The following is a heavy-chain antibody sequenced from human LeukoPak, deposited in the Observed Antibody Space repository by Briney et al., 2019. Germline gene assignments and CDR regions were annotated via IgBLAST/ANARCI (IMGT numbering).Heavy chain of an antibody. CDR1: GYTFTRYE. J-gene: IGHJ4*01. Sequence: ASVKVSCKACGYTFTRYEINWVRQATGHGLEWMGGMNPNSGKTGYTRKFQRRGTITRNPSISPAYMELSRLRSEDTAVYFCVRGLAIGAATDWGQGSLVTVSS. V-gene: IGHV1-8*03. CDR2: MNPNSGKT. CDR3: VRGLAIGAATD. D-gene: IGHD1-26*01.